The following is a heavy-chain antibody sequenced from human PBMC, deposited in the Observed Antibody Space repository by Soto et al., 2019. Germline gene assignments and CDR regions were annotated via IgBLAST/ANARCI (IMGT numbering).Heavy chain of an antibody. J-gene: IGHJ6*02. CDR1: GFTFSSYA. CDR2: ISGSGGTT. D-gene: IGHD6-6*01. Sequence: EVQLLESWGGLVQPGGSLRLSCAASGFTFSSYAMTWVRQAPGKGLEWVSAISGSGGTTYHADSVKGRFTISRDNSKNTLYMQKNSLRAEDAAVYYCAKPPYSSSSYYYYGMDGWGQGTKVTVSS. V-gene: IGHV3-23*01. CDR3: AKPPYSSSSYYYYGMDG.